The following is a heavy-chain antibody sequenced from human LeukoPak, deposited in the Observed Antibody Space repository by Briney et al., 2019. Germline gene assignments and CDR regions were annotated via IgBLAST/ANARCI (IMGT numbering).Heavy chain of an antibody. D-gene: IGHD7-27*01. CDR3: ARQLNWAFDY. CDR2: IYYSGST. V-gene: IGHV4-39*01. J-gene: IGHJ4*02. CDR1: GGSISSSSYY. Sequence: TETLSLTCTVSGGSISSSSYYWGWIRQPPGKGLEWIGYIYYSGSTYCNPSLKSRVTISVDTSKNQFSLKLSSVTAADTAVYYCARQLNWAFDYWGLGTLVTVSS.